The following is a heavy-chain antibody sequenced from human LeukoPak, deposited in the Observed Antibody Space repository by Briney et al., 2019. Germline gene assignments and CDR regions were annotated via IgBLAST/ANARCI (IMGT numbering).Heavy chain of an antibody. Sequence: SQTLSLTCTVSGGSISSGDYYWSWIRQPPGKGLEWIGYIYYSGSTYYNPSLKSRVTISVDTSKNQFSLKLSSVTAADTAVYYCARGGYYYDSSGYPEYFQHWGQGTLATVSS. J-gene: IGHJ1*01. D-gene: IGHD3-22*01. CDR1: GGSISSGDYY. CDR2: IYYSGST. V-gene: IGHV4-31*03. CDR3: ARGGYYYDSSGYPEYFQH.